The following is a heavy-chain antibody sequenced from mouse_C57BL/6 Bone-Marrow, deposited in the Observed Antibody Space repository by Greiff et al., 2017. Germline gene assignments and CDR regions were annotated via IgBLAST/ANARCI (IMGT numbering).Heavy chain of an antibody. V-gene: IGHV1-82*01. CDR3: GRPRFAY. J-gene: IGHJ3*01. CDR2: IYPGDGDT. Sequence: VQLQQSGPELVKPGASVKISCKASGYAFSSSWMNWVKQRPGKGLEWIGRIYPGDGDTNYNGKFKGKATLTADKSSSTAYMQLSSLASEDSAVYFCGRPRFAYGGWGTLATVS. CDR1: GYAFSSSW.